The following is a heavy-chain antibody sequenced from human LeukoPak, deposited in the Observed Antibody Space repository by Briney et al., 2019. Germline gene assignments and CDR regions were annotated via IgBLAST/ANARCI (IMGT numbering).Heavy chain of an antibody. V-gene: IGHV4-39*01. CDR2: IYWRGIT. Sequence: SETLSLTCTVSGGSISSSSYYWGWIRQPPGKGLEWIGRIYWRGITYYNPSLKSRVTISVDTSKNQFSLKLSSVTAADTAVYYCARKLLEEQWLAFYYYLDVWGKGTTVTVSS. D-gene: IGHD6-19*01. J-gene: IGHJ6*03. CDR1: GGSISSSSYY. CDR3: ARKLLEEQWLAFYYYLDV.